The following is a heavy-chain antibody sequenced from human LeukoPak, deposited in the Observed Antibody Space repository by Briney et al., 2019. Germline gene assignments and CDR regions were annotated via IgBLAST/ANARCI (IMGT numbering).Heavy chain of an antibody. Sequence: SETLSLTCTVSGGSINSYYWSWIRQPPGKGLEWIGFISYSGYTNYNPSLKSRVTISVDTSKNQFSLKLSSVTAADTAVYYCARDRSYGHFDYWGQGALVTVSS. J-gene: IGHJ4*02. CDR1: GGSINSYY. CDR3: ARDRSYGHFDY. CDR2: ISYSGYT. D-gene: IGHD5-18*01. V-gene: IGHV4-59*01.